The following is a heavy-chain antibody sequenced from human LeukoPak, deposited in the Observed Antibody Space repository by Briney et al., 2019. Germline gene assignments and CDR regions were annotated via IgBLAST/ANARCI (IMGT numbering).Heavy chain of an antibody. CDR3: AREGKLPGYVGGLAFNN. V-gene: IGHV4-59*01. CDR1: GGSISSYY. CDR2: IYFSGRT. J-gene: IGHJ4*02. D-gene: IGHD6-19*01. Sequence: SETLSLTCTVSGGSISSYYWCWVRQPLGKRLGWIGYIYFSGRTNYNPTPKSRVTISVDTSKNQLSLKLSSVTAADTAVYYCAREGKLPGYVGGLAFNNWGQGILVTVSS.